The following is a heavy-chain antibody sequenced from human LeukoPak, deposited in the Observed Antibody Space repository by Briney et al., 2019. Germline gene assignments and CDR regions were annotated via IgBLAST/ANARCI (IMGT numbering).Heavy chain of an antibody. CDR3: ATDRYSGYDKVTFDI. J-gene: IGHJ3*02. CDR1: GFTFSSYA. Sequence: PGGSLRLSCAASGFTFSSYAMSWVRQAPGKGLEWVAVISYDGSHKYYADSVKGRFTISRDNSKNTLYLQMNSLRAEDTAVYYCATDRYSGYDKVTFDIWGPGTMVTVSS. V-gene: IGHV3-30*03. CDR2: ISYDGSHK. D-gene: IGHD5-12*01.